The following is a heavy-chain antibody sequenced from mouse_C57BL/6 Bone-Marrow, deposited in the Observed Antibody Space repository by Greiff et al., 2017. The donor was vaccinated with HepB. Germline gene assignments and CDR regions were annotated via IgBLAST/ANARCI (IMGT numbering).Heavy chain of an antibody. CDR2: IDPETGGT. J-gene: IGHJ1*03. V-gene: IGHV1-15*01. D-gene: IGHD1-1*01. Sequence: VQLKESGAELVRPGASVTLSCKASGYTFTDYEMHWVKQTPVHGLEWIGAIDPETGGTAYNQKFKGKAILTADKSSSTAYMELRSLTSEDSAVYYCTRGVLYYYGSSPWYFDVWGTGTTVTVSS. CDR1: GYTFTDYE. CDR3: TRGVLYYYGSSPWYFDV.